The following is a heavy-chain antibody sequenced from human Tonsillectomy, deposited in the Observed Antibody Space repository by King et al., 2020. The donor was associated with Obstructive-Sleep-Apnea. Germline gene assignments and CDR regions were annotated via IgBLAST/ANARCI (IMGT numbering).Heavy chain of an antibody. V-gene: IGHV1-46*01. CDR1: GYTFSSYY. D-gene: IGHD6-13*01. J-gene: IGHJ4*02. CDR2: INPSGGST. CDR3: ARDKAGIAAAVYFDY. Sequence: QLVQSGAEVKKPGASVKVSCKASGYTFSSYYMHWVRQGPGQGLEWMGIINPSGGSTSYAQKFQGRVTMTRDTPTSPVYMELSSLRSDDTAVYYCARDKAGIAAAVYFDYWGQGTLVTVSS.